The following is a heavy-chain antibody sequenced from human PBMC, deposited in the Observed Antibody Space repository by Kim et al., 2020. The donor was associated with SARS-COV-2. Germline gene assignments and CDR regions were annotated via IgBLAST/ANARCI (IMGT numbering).Heavy chain of an antibody. V-gene: IGHV3-23*01. CDR3: AKSWHDYGGWGASDA. J-gene: IGHJ5*01. Sequence: GGSLRLSCAASGFAFSGHAMSWVRQAPGKGLEWVADSNGSRTSTYYAASVKGRFTISRDNAKNTLYLQMNSLRAEDTAVYYCAKSWHDYGGWGASDAWG. CDR2: SNGSRTST. CDR1: GFAFSGHA. D-gene: IGHD4-17*01.